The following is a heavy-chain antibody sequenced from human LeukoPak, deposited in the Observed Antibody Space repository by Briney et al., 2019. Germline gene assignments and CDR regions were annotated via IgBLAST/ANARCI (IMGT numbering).Heavy chain of an antibody. CDR2: IGTAGDT. J-gene: IGHJ6*02. Sequence: GGSLRLCCAASGFTFSSYDMHWVRQAAGKGPEWVSAIGTAGDTYYPGSVKGRFTISRENAKNSLYLQMNSLRAGDTAVYYCARDGGYYYGMDVWGQGTTVTVSS. CDR3: ARDGGYYYGMDV. CDR1: GFTFSSYD. V-gene: IGHV3-13*01.